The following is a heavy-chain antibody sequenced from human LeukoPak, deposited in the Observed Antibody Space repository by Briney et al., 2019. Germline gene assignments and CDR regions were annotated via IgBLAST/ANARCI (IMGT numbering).Heavy chain of an antibody. J-gene: IGHJ4*02. D-gene: IGHD5-18*01. Sequence: PGGPLRLSCAASGFTFSDYYMSWIRQAPGKGLEWVSYISSTSVYTNYADSVKGRFTISRDNTRSALYLQMNSLRVEDTAVYYCASGRNTVIEDYWGQGTLVTVSS. CDR2: ISSTSVYT. CDR3: ASGRNTVIEDY. V-gene: IGHV3-11*03. CDR1: GFTFSDYY.